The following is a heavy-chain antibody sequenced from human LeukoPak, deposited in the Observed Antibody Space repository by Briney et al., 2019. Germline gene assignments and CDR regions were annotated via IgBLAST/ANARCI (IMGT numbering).Heavy chain of an antibody. CDR3: ARHTPYYYYYYMDV. J-gene: IGHJ6*03. Sequence: GASVKVSCKASGYTFTSYDINWVRQATGQGLEWMGRINPNSGGTNYAQKFQGRVTMTRDTSISTAYMELSRLRSDDTAVYYCARHTPYYYYYYMDVWGKGTTVTVSS. CDR1: GYTFTSYD. V-gene: IGHV1-2*06. D-gene: IGHD2-21*01. CDR2: INPNSGGT.